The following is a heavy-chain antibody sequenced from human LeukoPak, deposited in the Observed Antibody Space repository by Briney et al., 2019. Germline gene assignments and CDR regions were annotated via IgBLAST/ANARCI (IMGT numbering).Heavy chain of an antibody. D-gene: IGHD4-23*01. CDR1: GYTFTGYY. J-gene: IGHJ5*02. V-gene: IGHV1-46*01. Sequence: GASVKVSCKASGYTFTGYYMHWVRQAPGQGLEWMGLIHPSGGSTSYAQTFQGRVTMTRDMSTSTDYMELSSLRSEDTAVYYCARYNSVEDTAWWFVPWGQGTLVTVSS. CDR3: ARYNSVEDTAWWFVP. CDR2: IHPSGGST.